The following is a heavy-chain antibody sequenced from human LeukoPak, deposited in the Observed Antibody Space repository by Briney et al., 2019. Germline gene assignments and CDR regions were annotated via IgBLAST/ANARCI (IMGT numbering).Heavy chain of an antibody. CDR2: ISGSGGST. CDR1: GFTFSSYA. CDR3: AKDRRVRSSGYDLDY. V-gene: IGHV3-23*01. D-gene: IGHD5-12*01. J-gene: IGHJ4*02. Sequence: GGSLRLSCAASGFTFSSYAMSWVRQAPGKGLEWVSAISGSGGSTYYADSVKGRFTTSRDNSKNTLYLQMNSLRAEDTAVYYCAKDRRVRSSGYDLDYWGQGTLVTVSS.